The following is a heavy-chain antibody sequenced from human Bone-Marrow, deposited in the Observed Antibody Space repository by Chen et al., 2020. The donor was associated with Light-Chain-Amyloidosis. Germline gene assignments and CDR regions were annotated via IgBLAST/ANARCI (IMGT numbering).Heavy chain of an antibody. V-gene: IGHV3-43*02. CDR2: ISGDAAST. D-gene: IGHD6-19*01. J-gene: IGHJ4*02. Sequence: EVQLVESGGGVVQPGGSLRLSCAASGFRFDDYAMHWVRQAPGKGLEWVSLISGDAASTDYADSVRGRFTISRDNSKNSLYLQMNSLRTDDTALYYCTRVPSYRSGWSRWGQGTLVTVSS. CDR3: TRVPSYRSGWSR. CDR1: GFRFDDYA.